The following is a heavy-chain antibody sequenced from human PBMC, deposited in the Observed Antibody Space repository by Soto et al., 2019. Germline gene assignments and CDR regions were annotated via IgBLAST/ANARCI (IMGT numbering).Heavy chain of an antibody. CDR1: GYTFSGFD. CDR2: MSPNNDNT. J-gene: IGHJ4*02. D-gene: IGHD5-12*01. Sequence: ASVKVSCKASGYTFSGFDINWVRQATGQGLEWMGWMSPNNDNTGYAQKSQGRLTTTRDTSTSTVYMELSSLTFEDTAVYYCARGVDAGYDYWGQGTLVTVSS. CDR3: ARGVDAGYDY. V-gene: IGHV1-8*01.